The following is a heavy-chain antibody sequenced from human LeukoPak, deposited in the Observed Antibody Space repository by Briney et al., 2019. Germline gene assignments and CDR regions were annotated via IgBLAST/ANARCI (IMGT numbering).Heavy chain of an antibody. J-gene: IGHJ6*02. CDR1: GYTFTGYY. CDR2: INPNSGGT. D-gene: IGHD3-22*01. V-gene: IGHV1-2*02. CDR3: ARVLVSVSMDQTYYHDSSGYYPYYYYGMDV. Sequence: ASVKVSCKASGYTFTGYYMHWVRQAPGQGLEWIGWINPNSGGTNYAQKFQGGVTMTRDTSISTAYMELSRLRSDDTAVYYCARVLVSVSMDQTYYHDSSGYYPYYYYGMDVWGQGTTVTVSS.